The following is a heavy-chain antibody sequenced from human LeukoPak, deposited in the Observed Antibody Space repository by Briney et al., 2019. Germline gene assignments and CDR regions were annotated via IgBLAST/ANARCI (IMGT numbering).Heavy chain of an antibody. CDR3: ARGGSSFDC. Sequence: SETLSLTCTVSGGSISNYYWSWIRQPPGKGLEWIGYIYYSGSTNYNPSLKSRVTISVDTSKNQSSLKLSSVTAADTAVYYCARGGSSFDCCGQGALVTVSS. CDR2: IYYSGST. V-gene: IGHV4-59*01. CDR1: GGSISNYY. J-gene: IGHJ4*02.